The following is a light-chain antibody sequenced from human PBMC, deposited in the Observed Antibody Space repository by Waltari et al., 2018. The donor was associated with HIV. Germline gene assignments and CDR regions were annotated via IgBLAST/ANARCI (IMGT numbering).Light chain of an antibody. CDR1: SSNIASNY. Sequence: QSVLTQPPSVSAAPGQKVTVPCSWTSSNIASNYVSWYQQFPGTVPKLLIYDHNKRPAGIPDRFSGSKAGTSATLGIAGRQRVDEADYYSGTWDRSLTSWVFGGGTKLSVL. CDR3: GTWDRSLTSWV. J-gene: IGLJ3*02. CDR2: DHN. V-gene: IGLV1-51*01.